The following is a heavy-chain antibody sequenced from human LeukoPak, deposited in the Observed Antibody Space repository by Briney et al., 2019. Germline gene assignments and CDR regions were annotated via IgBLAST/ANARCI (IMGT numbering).Heavy chain of an antibody. Sequence: SETLSLTCTVSGDSISHYYWTWLRQPPGRGLEWIAFIYHTGITNYNPSLQSRVITSLDTSKNQLSLKLRTVTAADTAVYYCARGRTGYQLLPTKKDYSYYYVDVWDKGTPVTVSS. J-gene: IGHJ6*03. CDR3: ARGRTGYQLLPTKKDYSYYYVDV. V-gene: IGHV4-59*12. D-gene: IGHD2-2*01. CDR2: IYHTGIT. CDR1: GDSISHYY.